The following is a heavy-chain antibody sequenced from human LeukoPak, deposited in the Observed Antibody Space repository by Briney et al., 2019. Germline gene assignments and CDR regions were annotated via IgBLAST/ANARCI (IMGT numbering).Heavy chain of an antibody. CDR2: ISGSGGST. CDR3: ARDPQELQPYYFDY. J-gene: IGHJ4*02. CDR1: GFTFSSYA. V-gene: IGHV3-23*01. D-gene: IGHD6-13*01. Sequence: PGGSLRLSCAASGFTFSSYAMSWVRQAPGKGLEWVSAISGSGGSTYYADSVKGRFTISRDNSKNTLSLQMNSLRAEDTAVYYCARDPQELQPYYFDYWGQGSLVTVSS.